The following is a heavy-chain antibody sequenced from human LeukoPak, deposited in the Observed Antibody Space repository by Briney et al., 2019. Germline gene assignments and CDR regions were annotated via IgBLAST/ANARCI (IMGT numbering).Heavy chain of an antibody. D-gene: IGHD3-3*01. CDR1: GFTFSRYS. Sequence: NPGGSLRLSCAASGFTFSRYSMNWVRQAPGKGLEWVSSISISSNYIYYADSVKGRFTISRDNAKNSLYLQVNSLRAGDTAVYYCARGSRFGVVGRDAFDIWGQGTVVTVSS. CDR3: ARGSRFGVVGRDAFDI. CDR2: ISISSNYI. V-gene: IGHV3-21*01. J-gene: IGHJ3*02.